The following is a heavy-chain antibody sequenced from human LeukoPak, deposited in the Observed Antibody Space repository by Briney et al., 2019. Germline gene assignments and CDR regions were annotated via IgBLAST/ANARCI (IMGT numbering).Heavy chain of an antibody. CDR2: IKQDGSEK. CDR3: ARAGRSFYGGSFDY. Sequence: GGSLRLSCAASGFTFSSHWMSWVRQAPGKGLEWVAHIKQDGSEKQYMDSVRGRFTISRDNTKNSMYLQMDSLRDEDTAVYYCARAGRSFYGGSFDYWGQGTLVTVSS. D-gene: IGHD4-23*01. V-gene: IGHV3-7*01. J-gene: IGHJ4*02. CDR1: GFTFSSHW.